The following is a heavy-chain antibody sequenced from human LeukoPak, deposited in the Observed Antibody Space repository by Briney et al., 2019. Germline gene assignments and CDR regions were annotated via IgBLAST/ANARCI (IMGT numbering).Heavy chain of an antibody. Sequence: GGSLRLSCRASGFTFSGFGMSWVRQTPGKGLEWVSAISGSGGSTYYADSVKGRFTISRDNSKNTLYLQMNSLRAEDTAVYYCAKDPGCSGGSCYHDYWGQGTLVTVSS. J-gene: IGHJ4*02. D-gene: IGHD2-15*01. CDR3: AKDPGCSGGSCYHDY. V-gene: IGHV3-23*01. CDR2: ISGSGGST. CDR1: GFTFSGFG.